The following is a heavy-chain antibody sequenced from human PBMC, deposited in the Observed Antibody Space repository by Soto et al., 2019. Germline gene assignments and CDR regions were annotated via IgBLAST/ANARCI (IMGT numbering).Heavy chain of an antibody. CDR3: ARGGVTPYYYGMDV. D-gene: IGHD2-21*02. J-gene: IGHJ6*02. CDR2: IYHSGST. V-gene: IGHV4-30-2*01. CDR1: GGSSSIGGYS. Sequence: TLSLTCAVSGGSSSIGGYSWSCIRQPPGKGLEWIGYIYHSGSTYYNPSLKSRVTISVDRSKNQFSLKLSSVTAADTAVYYCARGGVTPYYYGMDVWGQGTTVTVSS.